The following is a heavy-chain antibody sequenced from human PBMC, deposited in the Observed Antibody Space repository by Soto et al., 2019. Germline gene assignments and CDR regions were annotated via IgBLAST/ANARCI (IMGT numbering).Heavy chain of an antibody. CDR1: DDSISTYY. J-gene: IGHJ4*02. D-gene: IGHD4-17*01. CDR3: ARDRTVDYVVYYFDY. V-gene: IGHV4-4*07. Sequence: QVQLQQSGPGLVKPSETMSLTCTVSDDSISTYYWSWIRQPAGKGLEWVGRIYTNGSTTYNPSLKSRVTVSVDTSKKQLSLKLSSVTAADTDVYYCARDRTVDYVVYYFDYWGQGTLVTVSS. CDR2: IYTNGST.